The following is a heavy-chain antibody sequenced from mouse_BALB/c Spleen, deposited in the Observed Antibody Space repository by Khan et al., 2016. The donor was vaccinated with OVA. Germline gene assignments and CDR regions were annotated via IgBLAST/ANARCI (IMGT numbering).Heavy chain of an antibody. CDR2: ISTGGHST. Sequence: EVELVESGGDVVKPGGSLKLSCAASGFTFSTYGMSWVRQTPDKGLEWVATISTGGHSTYYPDTVKGRFTISRDNAKNTLFLQMSSLKSEDTAMFYCARLAYYYGGKGFAYWGQGTLVTVSA. J-gene: IGHJ3*01. CDR3: ARLAYYYGGKGFAY. CDR1: GFTFSTYG. D-gene: IGHD1-1*01. V-gene: IGHV5-6*01.